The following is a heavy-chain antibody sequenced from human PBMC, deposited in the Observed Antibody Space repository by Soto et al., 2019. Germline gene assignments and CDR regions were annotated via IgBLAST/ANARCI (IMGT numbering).Heavy chain of an antibody. CDR1: GFTFTSSA. CDR3: AAARAYYYFWSGYCYGRDV. J-gene: IGHJ6*02. D-gene: IGHD3-3*01. Sequence: AAVKVSCKASGFTFTSSAVHWVRQARGQRLEWIGWIVVGSGNTNYAQKFQERVTITRDMSTSTAYMELSSLRSEDTAVYYCAAARAYYYFWSGYCYGRDVWG. V-gene: IGHV1-58*01. CDR2: IVVGSGNT.